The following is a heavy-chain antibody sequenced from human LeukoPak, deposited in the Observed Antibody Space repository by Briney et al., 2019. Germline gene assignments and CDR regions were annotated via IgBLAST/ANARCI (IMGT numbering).Heavy chain of an antibody. J-gene: IGHJ3*02. D-gene: IGHD3-3*01. Sequence: PGGSLRLSCATSGFLLSRHTMHWVRQAPGKGLEWVSSISSSSTYIHYADSLKGRFTISRENAKKSPYLQMNSLRAEDTALYYCARDDDEDDTFDIWGQGTMVTVSS. V-gene: IGHV3-21*01. CDR3: ARDDDEDDTFDI. CDR1: GFLLSRHT. CDR2: ISSSSTYI.